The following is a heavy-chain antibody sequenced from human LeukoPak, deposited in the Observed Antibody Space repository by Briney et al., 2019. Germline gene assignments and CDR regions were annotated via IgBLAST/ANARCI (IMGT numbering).Heavy chain of an antibody. Sequence: ASVKVSCKASGYTFTSYGISGVRQAPGQGLEWMGWISAYNGNTNYAQKLQGRVTMTTDTSTSTAYMELRNLRSEDTAVYYCATCHCTNGVCYGECEYFQHWGQGTLVTVSS. CDR2: ISAYNGNT. D-gene: IGHD2-8*01. CDR3: ATCHCTNGVCYGECEYFQH. CDR1: GYTFTSYG. J-gene: IGHJ1*01. V-gene: IGHV1-18*01.